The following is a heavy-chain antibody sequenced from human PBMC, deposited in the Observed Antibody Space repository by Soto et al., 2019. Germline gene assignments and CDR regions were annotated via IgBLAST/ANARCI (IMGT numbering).Heavy chain of an antibody. J-gene: IGHJ6*03. Sequence: LRLSCAASVFTLCGFAMTCGRESPGKGGEWVSAISGSGGSTYYADSVKGPFTISRDNSTNTLYLQMTSLRAEDTAVYYCAKDGDYGDHLYYSYSMAVWGKGTPVTVSS. CDR2: ISGSGGST. CDR1: VFTLCGFA. D-gene: IGHD4-17*01. V-gene: IGHV3-23*01. CDR3: AKDGDYGDHLYYSYSMAV.